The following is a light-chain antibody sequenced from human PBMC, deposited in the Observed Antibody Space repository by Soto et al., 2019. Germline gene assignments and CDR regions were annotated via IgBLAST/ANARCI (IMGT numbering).Light chain of an antibody. CDR2: SAS. CDR3: HQYGSSPIT. Sequence: EVALTQSPGTLSLSPGERPTISCMASQSVSGDYLAWYQQKPGQAPRLLIYSASLKPAGIPDRFSGSGYATGFNLTISRLETEDFALFYCHQYGSSPITFGQGTRLEIK. CDR1: QSVSGDY. J-gene: IGKJ5*01. V-gene: IGKV3-20*01.